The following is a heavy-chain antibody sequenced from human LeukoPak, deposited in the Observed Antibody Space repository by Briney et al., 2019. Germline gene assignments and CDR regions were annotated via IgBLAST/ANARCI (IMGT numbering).Heavy chain of an antibody. J-gene: IGHJ6*03. CDR3: ARDPEGFGYYYMDV. V-gene: IGHV1-2*02. D-gene: IGHD3-16*01. CDR2: INPNSGGT. Sequence: ASVKVSCKAPGYTFTGYYMHWVRQAPGQGLEWMGWINPNSGGTNYAQKFQGRVTMTRDTSISTAYMELSRLRSDDTAVYYCARDPEGFGYYYMDVWGKGTTVTVSS. CDR1: GYTFTGYY.